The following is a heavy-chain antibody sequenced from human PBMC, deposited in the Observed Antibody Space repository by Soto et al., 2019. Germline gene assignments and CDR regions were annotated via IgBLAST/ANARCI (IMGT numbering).Heavy chain of an antibody. J-gene: IGHJ5*02. CDR2: ISYDGSNK. CDR1: GFTFSSYA. CDR3: ARDRIVVVPAAMARWFDP. Sequence: GGSLRLSCAASGFTFSSYAMHWVRQAPGKWLEWVAVISYDGSNKYYADSVKGRFTISRDNSKNTLYLQMNSLRAEDTAVYYCARDRIVVVPAAMARWFDPWGQGTLVTVSS. D-gene: IGHD2-2*01. V-gene: IGHV3-30-3*01.